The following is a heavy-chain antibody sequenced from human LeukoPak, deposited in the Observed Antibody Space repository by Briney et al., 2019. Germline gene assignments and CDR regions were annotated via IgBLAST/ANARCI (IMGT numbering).Heavy chain of an antibody. CDR1: GGTFSSYA. CDR2: IIPIFGTA. D-gene: IGHD2/OR15-2a*01. J-gene: IGHJ6*03. V-gene: IGHV1-69*06. CDR3: VYGGGGIYYYYYMDV. Sequence: SVKVSCKASGGTFSSYAISWVRQAPGQGLEWMGGIIPIFGTANYAQKFQGRVTITADKSTSTAYMELSSLRSEDTAVYYCVYGGGGIYYYYYMDVWGKGTTVTVSS.